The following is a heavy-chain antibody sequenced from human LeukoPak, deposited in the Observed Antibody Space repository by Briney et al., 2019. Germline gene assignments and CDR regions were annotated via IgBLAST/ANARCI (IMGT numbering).Heavy chain of an antibody. D-gene: IGHD6-19*01. Sequence: PGGSLRLSCAASGFTVSSNFMSWVRQAPGKGLEWVSVIYAAGDTYYAVSVKGRFTISRDNSKNTLYLQMNSLRAEDTAVYYCARSGSGWFDYWGQGTLVTVSS. J-gene: IGHJ4*02. CDR3: ARSGSGWFDY. V-gene: IGHV3-53*01. CDR2: IYAAGDT. CDR1: GFTVSSNF.